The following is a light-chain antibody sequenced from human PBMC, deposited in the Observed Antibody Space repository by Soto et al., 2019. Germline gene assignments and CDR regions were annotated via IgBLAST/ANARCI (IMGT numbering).Light chain of an antibody. Sequence: AIHMTQSPSSLSSSVVDIVTITCLASQGIRNDLGWYQQKPGKAPKLLIYAASSLQSGVPSRFSGSGSGTDFTLTISSLQPEDFATYYCLQDYNYPRTFGQGTKVDIK. J-gene: IGKJ1*01. CDR2: AAS. V-gene: IGKV1-6*01. CDR3: LQDYNYPRT. CDR1: QGIRND.